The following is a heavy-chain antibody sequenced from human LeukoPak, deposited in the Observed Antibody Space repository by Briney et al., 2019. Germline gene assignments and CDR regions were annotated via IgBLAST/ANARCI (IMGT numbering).Heavy chain of an antibody. D-gene: IGHD2-8*01. CDR1: GGSISSGSYY. J-gene: IGHJ4*02. CDR3: ARGRTRYGMYYFDY. CDR2: IYTSGST. Sequence: PSETLSLTCTVSGGSISSGSYYWSWIRQPAGKGLEWIGRIYTSGSTNYNPSLKSRVTISVDTSKNQFSLKLSSVTAADTAVYYCARGRTRYGMYYFDYWGQGTLVTVSS. V-gene: IGHV4-61*02.